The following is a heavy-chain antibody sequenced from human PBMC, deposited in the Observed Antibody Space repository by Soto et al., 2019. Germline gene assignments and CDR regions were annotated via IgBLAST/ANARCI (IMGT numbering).Heavy chain of an antibody. V-gene: IGHV4-4*07. J-gene: IGHJ4*02. CDR1: GGSIRNYY. CDR2: IYTSGST. Sequence: QVQLQESGPGLVKPSETLSLTCTVSGGSIRNYYWSWIRQPAGKGLEWIGRIYTSGSTNYNPSLESRVTMSVDTSKNQFSLKLRSVTAADTAVYYCARESYSSAWGLFDYWGQGTLVTVSS. CDR3: ARESYSSAWGLFDY. D-gene: IGHD6-19*01.